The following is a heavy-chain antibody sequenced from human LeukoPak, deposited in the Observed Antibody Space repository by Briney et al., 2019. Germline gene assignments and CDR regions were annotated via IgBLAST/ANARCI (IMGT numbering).Heavy chain of an antibody. D-gene: IGHD6-13*01. V-gene: IGHV3-30*02. CDR1: GFTFSSHG. CDR3: AKDPLNDSWYFDY. J-gene: IGHJ4*02. CDR2: IRYDGSNK. Sequence: GGSLRPSCAASGFTFSSHGMYWVRQAPGKGLEWVAFIRYDGSNKYYADSVKGRFTISRDNSKNTLYLQMNSLRAEDTAVYYCAKDPLNDSWYFDYWGQGTLVTVSS.